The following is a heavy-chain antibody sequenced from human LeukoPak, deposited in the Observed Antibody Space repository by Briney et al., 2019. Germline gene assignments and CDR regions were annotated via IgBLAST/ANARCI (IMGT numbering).Heavy chain of an antibody. CDR3: AKDQRSGVGY. V-gene: IGHV3-23*01. CDR2: ISGSSGST. CDR1: GFTFSSYA. Sequence: GGSLRLSCAASGFTFSSYAMSWVRQAPGKGLEWVSAISGSSGSTYYADSVKGRFTISRDSSKNTLYLQMNSLRAEDTAVYYCAKDQRSGVGYWGQGTLVTVSS. J-gene: IGHJ4*02. D-gene: IGHD6-19*01.